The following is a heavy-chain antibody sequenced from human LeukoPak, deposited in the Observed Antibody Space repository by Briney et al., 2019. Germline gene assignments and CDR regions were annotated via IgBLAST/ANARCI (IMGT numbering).Heavy chain of an antibody. Sequence: ASVKVSCKASGGTFSSYAISWVRQAPGQGLEWMGGIIPIFGTANYAQKFQGRVTITADKSTGTAYMELSSLRSEDTAVYYCVYSEGRYYFGYWGQGTLVTVSS. D-gene: IGHD2-15*01. J-gene: IGHJ4*02. CDR2: IIPIFGTA. V-gene: IGHV1-69*06. CDR1: GGTFSSYA. CDR3: VYSEGRYYFGY.